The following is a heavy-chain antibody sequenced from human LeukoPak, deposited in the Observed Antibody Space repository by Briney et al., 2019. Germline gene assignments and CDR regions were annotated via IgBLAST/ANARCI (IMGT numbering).Heavy chain of an antibody. D-gene: IGHD6-19*01. CDR3: ARALYNRGWYPDYFDS. Sequence: GGSLRLSCAASGSTFSNYWMSWVRQAPGKGLEWVANIKRDGSDNYYVGSVDGRFTISRDNAKNSLYLQMSSLRAEDTAIYYCARALYNRGWYPDYFDSWGQGTLVTVSA. J-gene: IGHJ4*02. V-gene: IGHV3-7*01. CDR2: IKRDGSDN. CDR1: GSTFSNYW.